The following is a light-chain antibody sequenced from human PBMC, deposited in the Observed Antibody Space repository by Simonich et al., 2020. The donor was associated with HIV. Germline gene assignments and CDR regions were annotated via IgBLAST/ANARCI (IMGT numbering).Light chain of an antibody. CDR1: QSINRY. CDR2: KAS. Sequence: DIQMTQSPSTLSASVGDRVTITCRASQSINRYFAWYQQKPGKAPKLLIYKASSLQSEVPSRFSGNGSGTEFTLTISSLQPDDFATYFCQQYNNYWTFGQGTKVEI. J-gene: IGKJ1*01. V-gene: IGKV1-5*03. CDR3: QQYNNYWT.